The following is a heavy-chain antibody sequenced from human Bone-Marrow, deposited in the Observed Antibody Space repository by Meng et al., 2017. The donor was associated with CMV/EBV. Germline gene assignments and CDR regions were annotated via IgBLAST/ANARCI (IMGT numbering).Heavy chain of an antibody. J-gene: IGHJ6*02. V-gene: IGHV3-21*01. Sequence: GESLKISCAASGSTFSSYSMNWVRQAPGKGLEWVSSISSSSSYIYYADSVKGRFTISRDNAKNSLYLQMNSLRAEDTAVYYCARVRIDYYYYGMDVWGQGTTVTVYS. CDR1: GSTFSSYS. CDR2: ISSSSSYI. CDR3: ARVRIDYYYYGMDV. D-gene: IGHD2-15*01.